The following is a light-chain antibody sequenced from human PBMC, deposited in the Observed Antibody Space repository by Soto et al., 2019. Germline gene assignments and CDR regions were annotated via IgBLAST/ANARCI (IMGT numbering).Light chain of an antibody. CDR2: GAS. J-gene: IGKJ3*01. CDR1: QSVSNS. CDR3: QQRSNWQFT. V-gene: IGKV3-11*01. Sequence: EIVLTQSPATLSLSPGERATLSCRASQSVSNSLVWYQQKPGQAPRLLIYGASNRATGIPARFSGSRSGTDFTLTISSLEPEDFAVYYCQQRSNWQFTFGPGTKVDIE.